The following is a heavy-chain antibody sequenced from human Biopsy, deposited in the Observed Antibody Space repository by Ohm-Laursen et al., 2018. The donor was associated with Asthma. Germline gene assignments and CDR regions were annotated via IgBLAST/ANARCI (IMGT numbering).Heavy chain of an antibody. J-gene: IGHJ4*02. CDR2: ISFDGTNR. Sequence: SLRLSCTASGFSFSNYGMHWVRQAPGKGLDWVAVISFDGTNRNYTDSVKGRFTISRDNSRNMLHLQMNSLRAEDTAVYYCAKDVFPGWELRRGPDYWGQGTLVTVSS. V-gene: IGHV3-30*18. CDR3: AKDVFPGWELRRGPDY. D-gene: IGHD1-26*01. CDR1: GFSFSNYG.